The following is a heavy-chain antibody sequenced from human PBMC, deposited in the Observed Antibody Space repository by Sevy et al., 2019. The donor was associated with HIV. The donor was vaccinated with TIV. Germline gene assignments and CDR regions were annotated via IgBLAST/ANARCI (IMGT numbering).Heavy chain of an antibody. CDR3: ARVSMIVVVITDDWGYYFDY. D-gene: IGHD3-22*01. V-gene: IGHV4-39*02. J-gene: IGHJ4*02. CDR1: SGSISSSGYY. CDR2: IYYGGST. Sequence: SETLSLTCTVSSGSISSSGYYWGWIRQPPGKGLEWIGSIYYGGSTYYNPSLKSRITISVDTSKNHFSLRLSSVTAADTAVYYCARVSMIVVVITDDWGYYFDYWGQGTLVTVSS.